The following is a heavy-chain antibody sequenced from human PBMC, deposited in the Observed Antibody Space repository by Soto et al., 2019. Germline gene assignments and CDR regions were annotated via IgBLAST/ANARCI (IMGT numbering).Heavy chain of an antibody. CDR2: ISGSGGST. Sequence: EVQLLESGGGLVQPGGSLRLSCAASGLTFSSYAMSWVRQAPGKGLEWVSAISGSGGSTDYADSVKGRFTISRDNSKNTLYLQMNSLRAEDTAVYYCANPSSFFLFDYWGKGTLVTVSS. CDR3: ANPSSFFLFDY. CDR1: GLTFSSYA. D-gene: IGHD6-6*01. J-gene: IGHJ4*02. V-gene: IGHV3-23*01.